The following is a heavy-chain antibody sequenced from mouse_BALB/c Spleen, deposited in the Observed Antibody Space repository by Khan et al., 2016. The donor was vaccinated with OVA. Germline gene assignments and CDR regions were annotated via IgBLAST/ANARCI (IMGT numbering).Heavy chain of an antibody. CDR1: GFTFSSFG. J-gene: IGHJ3*01. CDR2: ISSGSSTI. V-gene: IGHV5-17*02. Sequence: DVQLVESGGGLVQPGGSRKLSCAASGFTFSSFGMHWVRQAPEKGLEWVAYISSGSSTIYYADTVKGRFTISRDNPKHPLFLQMTSLRSEDTAMYYCARGYGAYWGQGTRVTVSA. CDR3: ARGYGAY. D-gene: IGHD2-2*01.